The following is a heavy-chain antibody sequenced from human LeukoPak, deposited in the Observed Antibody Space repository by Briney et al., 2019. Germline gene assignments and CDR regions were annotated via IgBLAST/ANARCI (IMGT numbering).Heavy chain of an antibody. CDR1: GFTFSSYA. D-gene: IGHD3-3*01. CDR3: ARVRDFWSGYYDY. CDR2: ISSNGGST. J-gene: IGHJ4*02. Sequence: GGSLRLSCAASGFTFSSYAMHWVRQAPGKGPEYVSAISSNGGSTYYANSVKGRFTISRDNSKNTLYLRMGSLRAEDVAVYYCARVRDFWSGYYDYWGQGTLVTVSS. V-gene: IGHV3-64*01.